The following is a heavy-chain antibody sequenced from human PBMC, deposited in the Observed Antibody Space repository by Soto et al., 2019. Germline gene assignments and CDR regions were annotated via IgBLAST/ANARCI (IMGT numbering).Heavy chain of an antibody. J-gene: IGHJ6*02. CDR3: AKVLGGFCSSTSCSYYYYYYGMDV. V-gene: IGHV3-9*01. Sequence: EVQLVESGGGLVQPGRSLRLSCAASGFTFDDYAMHWVRQVPGKGLEWVSGISWNSGNICYADSVKGRFTISRDNAKKSLYLQMNSLRAEDTALYYCAKVLGGFCSSTSCSYYYYYYGMDVWGQGTTVTVSS. CDR2: ISWNSGNI. CDR1: GFTFDDYA. D-gene: IGHD2-2*01.